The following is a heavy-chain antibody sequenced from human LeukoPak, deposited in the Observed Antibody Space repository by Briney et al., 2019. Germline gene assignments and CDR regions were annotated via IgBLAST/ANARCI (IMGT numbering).Heavy chain of an antibody. CDR3: ARTGTGTAYYFDY. Sequence: SETLFLTCTVSGGSISSSSYYWGWIRQPPGKGLEWIGTIYYSGYTNYNPSLKSRVTISVDTSKNQFSLKLSSVIAADTAVYYCARTGTGTAYYFDYWGQGTLVTVSS. J-gene: IGHJ4*02. V-gene: IGHV4-39*07. D-gene: IGHD1-7*01. CDR1: GGSISSSSYY. CDR2: IYYSGYT.